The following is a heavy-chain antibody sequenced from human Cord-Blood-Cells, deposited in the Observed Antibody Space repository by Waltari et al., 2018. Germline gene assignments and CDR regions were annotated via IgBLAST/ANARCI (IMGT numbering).Heavy chain of an antibody. Sequence: QVQLVQSGAEVKKPGASVKVSCKASGYTFTSYAMHCVRQAPAQRLAGMGWINAGNGNTKYSQKFQGRVTITRDTSASTAYMELSSLRSEDTAVYYCARSGHDFWSGYYPDYYYYGMDVWGQGTTVTVSS. CDR1: GYTFTSYA. CDR3: ARSGHDFWSGYYPDYYYYGMDV. D-gene: IGHD3-3*01. V-gene: IGHV1-3*01. J-gene: IGHJ6*02. CDR2: INAGNGNT.